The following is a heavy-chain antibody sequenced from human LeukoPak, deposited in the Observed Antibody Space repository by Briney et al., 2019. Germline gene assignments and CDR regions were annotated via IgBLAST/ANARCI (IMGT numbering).Heavy chain of an antibody. Sequence: SETLSLTCTVSGGSISSSSYYWGWIRQPPGKGLEWIGSIYYSGSTYYNPSLKSRVTISVDTSKNQFSLKLSSVTAADTAVYYCARQSSDQDSLGLMDVWGKGTTVTISS. CDR3: ARQSSDQDSLGLMDV. CDR1: GGSISSSSYY. J-gene: IGHJ6*03. CDR2: IYYSGST. V-gene: IGHV4-39*01. D-gene: IGHD3-16*01.